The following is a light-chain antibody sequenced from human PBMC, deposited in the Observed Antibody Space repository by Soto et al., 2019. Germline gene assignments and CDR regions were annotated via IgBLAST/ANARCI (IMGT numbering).Light chain of an antibody. CDR2: DAS. V-gene: IGKV3-20*01. CDR3: QQCSISPLT. CDR1: QSVPKDY. J-gene: IGKJ4*01. Sequence: EIVLTQSPGTLSLSPGERATLSCRASQSVPKDYLAWYQHKPGQAPRLLIHDASSTATGIPDRFSGSGSGTDFTLTISRLEPEDFAVYYCQQCSISPLTFGGGTKVEIK.